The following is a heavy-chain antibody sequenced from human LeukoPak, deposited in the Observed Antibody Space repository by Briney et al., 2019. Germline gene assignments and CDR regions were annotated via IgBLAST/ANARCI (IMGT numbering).Heavy chain of an antibody. CDR1: GFTFSTFA. Sequence: VGPLRLSCAASGFTFSTFAMHWLRLSPGKGLEPSSSITGRGPYMLYADSVKHRFTISTDNTKNLLYLEMNSLRAEDTAMYYCARDSDGVVVTATNCFDYWGEGTVVTVSS. CDR3: ARDSDGVVVTATNCFDY. J-gene: IGHJ4*02. D-gene: IGHD2-21*02. V-gene: IGHV3-21*06. CDR2: ITGRGPYM.